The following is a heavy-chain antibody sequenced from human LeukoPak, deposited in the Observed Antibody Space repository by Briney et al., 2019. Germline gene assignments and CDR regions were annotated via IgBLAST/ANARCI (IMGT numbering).Heavy chain of an antibody. V-gene: IGHV4-34*01. CDR1: GGSFSGYY. Sequence: SETLSLTCAVYGGSFSGYYWSWLRQPPGKGLEWIGEINHSGSTSYNPSLKSRVTISVDTSKNQFSLKLSSVTAADTAVYYCARDDGDYAFDYWGQGTLVTVSS. CDR3: ARDDGDYAFDY. J-gene: IGHJ4*02. CDR2: INHSGST. D-gene: IGHD4-17*01.